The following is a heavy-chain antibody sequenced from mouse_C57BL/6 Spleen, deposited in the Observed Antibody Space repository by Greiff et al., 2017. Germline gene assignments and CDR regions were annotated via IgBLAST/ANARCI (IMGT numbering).Heavy chain of an antibody. CDR2: ISSGSSTI. CDR1: GFTFSDYG. V-gene: IGHV5-17*01. Sequence: EVKLMESGGGLVKPGGSLKLSCAASGFTFSDYGMHWVRQAPEKGLEWVAYISSGSSTIYYADTVKGRFTISRDNAKHTLFLQMTSLRSEDTAMYYCARTWDEGYFDVWGTGTTVTVSS. D-gene: IGHD4-1*01. CDR3: ARTWDEGYFDV. J-gene: IGHJ1*03.